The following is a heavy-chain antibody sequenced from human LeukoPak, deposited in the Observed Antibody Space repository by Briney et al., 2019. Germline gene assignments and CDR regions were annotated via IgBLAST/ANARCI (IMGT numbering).Heavy chain of an antibody. CDR3: ARSSNLHYFDY. V-gene: IGHV6-1*01. CDR1: GDSVSNNSAI. Sequence: NPSQTLSLTCALSGDSVSNNSAIWIWIRQSPSRGLQWLGRTYYRSKLYNDYAVSVKSRITLNVDTSKNQFSLQLNSVTPEDTAVYYCARSSNLHYFDYWGQGTQDTVSS. J-gene: IGHJ4*02. CDR2: TYYRSKLYN.